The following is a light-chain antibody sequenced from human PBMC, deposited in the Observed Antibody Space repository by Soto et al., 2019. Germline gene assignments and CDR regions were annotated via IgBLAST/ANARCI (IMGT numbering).Light chain of an antibody. CDR1: SSDVGGYNY. V-gene: IGLV2-14*01. Sequence: QSALTQPASVSGSPGQSITISCTGSSSDVGGYNYVSWYQQHPGKVPKLMIYEVSNRPSGVSSRFSGSKSGNTASLTISGLQDEDEAEYYCSSHSSSSTLYVFGTGTKLTVL. CDR3: SSHSSSSTLYV. CDR2: EVS. J-gene: IGLJ1*01.